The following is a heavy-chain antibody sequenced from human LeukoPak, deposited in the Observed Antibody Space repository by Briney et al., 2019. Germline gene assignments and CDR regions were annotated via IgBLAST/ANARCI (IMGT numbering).Heavy chain of an antibody. CDR1: GYTFTSYY. CDR2: INPSGGST. Sequence: GASVKVSCKASGYTFTSYYMHWVRQAPGQGLEWMGIINPSGGSTSYAQKFQGRVTMTRDMSTSTVYMELSSLRSEDTAVYYCARDDSDYCSGGSCYSPSRPKYYMDVWGKGTTVTVSS. V-gene: IGHV1-46*01. CDR3: ARDDSDYCSGGSCYSPSRPKYYMDV. D-gene: IGHD2-15*01. J-gene: IGHJ6*03.